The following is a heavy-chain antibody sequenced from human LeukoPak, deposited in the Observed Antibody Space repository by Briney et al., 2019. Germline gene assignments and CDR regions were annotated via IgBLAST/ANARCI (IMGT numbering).Heavy chain of an antibody. CDR3: ARDYQMVVTYY. J-gene: IGHJ4*02. CDR2: ISPIFGTA. CDR1: GGTFSSYA. V-gene: IGHV1-69*05. Sequence: SVKVSCKASGGTFSSYAISWVRQAPGQGLEWMGRISPIFGTANYAQKFQGRVTITTDESTSTAYMELTSLRSEDTPVYYCARDYQMVVTYYWGQGTLVTVSS. D-gene: IGHD4-23*01.